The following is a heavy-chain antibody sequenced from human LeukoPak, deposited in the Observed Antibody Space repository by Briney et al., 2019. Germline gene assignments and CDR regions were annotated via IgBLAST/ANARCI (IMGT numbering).Heavy chain of an antibody. CDR2: ISGSGGST. CDR1: GFTFSSYA. CDR3: AKYYGDYPYYYYYMDV. Sequence: GGSLRLSCAAYGFTFSSYAMSWVRLTPGKGLEWVSAISGSGGSTYYADSVKGRFTISRDNSKNTLYLQMNSLRAEDTAVYYCAKYYGDYPYYYYYMDVWGKGTTVTVSS. D-gene: IGHD4-17*01. J-gene: IGHJ6*03. V-gene: IGHV3-23*01.